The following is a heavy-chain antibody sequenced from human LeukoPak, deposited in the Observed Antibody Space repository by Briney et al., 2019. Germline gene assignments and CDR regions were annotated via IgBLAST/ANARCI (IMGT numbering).Heavy chain of an antibody. D-gene: IGHD1-14*01. V-gene: IGHV3-7*01. CDR2: IKADGSEK. Sequence: PGRSLRLSCAASGFTFRSYWMAWVRQVPGKGLQWVANIKADGSEKYYVDSVKGRFTISRDNAENSLYLQMNSLRAEDTAVYYCAREDNNGPDYWGQGTLVTVSS. CDR1: GFTFRSYW. J-gene: IGHJ4*02. CDR3: AREDNNGPDY.